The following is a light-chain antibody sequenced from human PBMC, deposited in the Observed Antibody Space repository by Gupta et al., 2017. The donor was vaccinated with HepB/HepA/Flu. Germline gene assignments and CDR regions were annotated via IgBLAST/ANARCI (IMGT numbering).Light chain of an antibody. J-gene: IGLJ1*01. CDR2: RNN. CDR1: SSNIGSNY. Sequence: QSVLTQPPSASGTPGQRSTISFSGSSSNIGSNYVYWYQQLPGTAPKLLIYRNNQRPSGVPDRFSGSKSGTSASLAISGLRSEDEADYYCAAWDDSLSGDYVFGTGTKVTVL. CDR3: AAWDDSLSGDYV. V-gene: IGLV1-47*01.